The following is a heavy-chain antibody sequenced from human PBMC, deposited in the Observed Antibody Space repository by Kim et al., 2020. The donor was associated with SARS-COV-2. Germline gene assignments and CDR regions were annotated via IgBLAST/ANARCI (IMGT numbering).Heavy chain of an antibody. J-gene: IGHJ3*02. Sequence: SVKGRFTTYRDKSKNKLYMQMNSLRAEDTAVYYCARDGRLLWFGEAAFDIWGQGTMVTVSS. D-gene: IGHD3-10*01. CDR3: ARDGRLLWFGEAAFDI. V-gene: IGHV3-30*07.